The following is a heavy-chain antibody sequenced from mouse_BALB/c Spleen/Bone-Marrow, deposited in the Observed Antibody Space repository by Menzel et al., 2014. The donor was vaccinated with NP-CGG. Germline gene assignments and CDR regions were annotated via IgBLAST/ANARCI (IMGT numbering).Heavy chain of an antibody. CDR2: INPGSGCS. CDR1: GYAFTNYW. V-gene: IGHV1-54*01. CDR3: VREMTRYAMDY. J-gene: IGHJ4*01. Sequence: VQLVESGAELVRPGTSVKVSCKASGYAFTNYWIEWVKQRPGQGLEWIGVINPGSGCSNYNEKFKGKATLTADKSSSTAYMQLSSLTSDDSAVYFCVREMTRYAMDYWGQGTSVTVSS.